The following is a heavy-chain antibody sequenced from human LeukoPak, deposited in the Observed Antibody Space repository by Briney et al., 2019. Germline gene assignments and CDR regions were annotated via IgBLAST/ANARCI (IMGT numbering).Heavy chain of an antibody. V-gene: IGHV3-21*01. D-gene: IGHD4-17*01. J-gene: IGHJ4*02. Sequence: GGSLRLSCAASGFNFNTYTMTWVRQPPGKGLEWVSSISSDSSYIYYADAVHGRFTVSRDNAKYSLYLQMNSLRAEDTAVYYCVRGSYGAYDYWGQGSLVTVSS. CDR1: GFNFNTYT. CDR3: VRGSYGAYDY. CDR2: ISSDSSYI.